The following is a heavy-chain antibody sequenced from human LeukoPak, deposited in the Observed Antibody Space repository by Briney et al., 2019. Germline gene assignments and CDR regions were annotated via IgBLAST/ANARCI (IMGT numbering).Heavy chain of an antibody. CDR2: IWYDGTYK. Sequence: GGSLRLSCAASGFTFSSYGIHWVRQAPGKGLDWVAVIWYDGTYKYYTDSVKGRFTISRDNSKNTLYLQMDSLRVEDTAIYYCARGEVGGTLLDYWGQGTLVTVSS. D-gene: IGHD1-26*01. J-gene: IGHJ4*02. CDR1: GFTFSSYG. CDR3: ARGEVGGTLLDY. V-gene: IGHV3-33*01.